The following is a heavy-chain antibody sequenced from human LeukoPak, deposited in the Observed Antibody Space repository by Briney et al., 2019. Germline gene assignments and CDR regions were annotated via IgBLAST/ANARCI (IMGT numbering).Heavy chain of an antibody. Sequence: ASVKVSCKASGYTFTGYYMHWVRQAPGQGLEWMGWINPNSGGTNYAQEFQGRVTMTRDMSTSTVYMELSSLRSEDTAVYYCARDSSGSSWPDFDYWGQGTLVTVSP. D-gene: IGHD6-13*01. J-gene: IGHJ4*02. V-gene: IGHV1-2*02. CDR2: INPNSGGT. CDR3: ARDSSGSSWPDFDY. CDR1: GYTFTGYY.